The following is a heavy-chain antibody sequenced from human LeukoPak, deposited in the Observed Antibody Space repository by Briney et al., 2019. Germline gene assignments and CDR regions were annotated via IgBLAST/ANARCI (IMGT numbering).Heavy chain of an antibody. CDR3: ARASFSSGWYVY. Sequence: PSETLSLTCSVSGGSISRYYWSWIRKPPGKGLEWIGYIYYSGSTNYNPSLKSRVTISVDMSKNQFSLKQSSVTAADTAVYYCARASFSSGWYVYWGQGTLVTVSS. CDR2: IYYSGST. J-gene: IGHJ4*02. V-gene: IGHV4-59*01. CDR1: GGSISRYY. D-gene: IGHD6-13*01.